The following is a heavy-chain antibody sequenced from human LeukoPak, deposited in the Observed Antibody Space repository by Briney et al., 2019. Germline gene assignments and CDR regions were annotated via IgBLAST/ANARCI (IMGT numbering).Heavy chain of an antibody. CDR2: ISCDAADI. CDR1: GFTFRNYG. D-gene: IGHD1-26*01. Sequence: GGSLRLSCAASGFTFRNYGMSWVRQAPGKGLEWVSAISCDAADIFYADSAKGRFTISRDNSKNTLYLQMNSLRAEDAAVYFCAKSHWEQTDDAFDIRGQGTMVTVSS. J-gene: IGHJ3*02. V-gene: IGHV3-23*01. CDR3: AKSHWEQTDDAFDI.